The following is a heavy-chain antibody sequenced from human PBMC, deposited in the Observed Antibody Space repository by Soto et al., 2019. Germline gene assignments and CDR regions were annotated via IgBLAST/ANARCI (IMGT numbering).Heavy chain of an antibody. J-gene: IGHJ6*02. D-gene: IGHD3-10*01. CDR1: GGSFSGYY. Sequence: PSETLSLTCAVYGGSFSGYYWSWIRQPPGKGLEWIGEINHSGSTNYNPSLKSRVTISVDTSKNQFSLKLSSVTAADTAVYYCARFLMVRGVTNYGMDVWGQGTTVTV. CDR3: ARFLMVRGVTNYGMDV. CDR2: INHSGST. V-gene: IGHV4-34*01.